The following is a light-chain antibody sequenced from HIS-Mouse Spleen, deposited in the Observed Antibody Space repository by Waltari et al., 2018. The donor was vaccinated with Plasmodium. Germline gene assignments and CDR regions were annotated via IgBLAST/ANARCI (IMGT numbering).Light chain of an antibody. Sequence: EIVVTQSPATLSVSPGERATLSCRASQSVSSNVAWYQQTPGQAPRLLIYGASTRATGIPARFSGSGSGTEFTLTISSLQSEDFAVYYCQQYNNWSFTFGPGTKVDIK. CDR3: QQYNNWSFT. CDR2: GAS. J-gene: IGKJ3*01. CDR1: QSVSSN. V-gene: IGKV3-15*01.